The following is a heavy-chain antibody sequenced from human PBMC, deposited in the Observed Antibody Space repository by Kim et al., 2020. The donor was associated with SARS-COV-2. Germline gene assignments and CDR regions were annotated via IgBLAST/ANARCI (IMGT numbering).Heavy chain of an antibody. J-gene: IGHJ4*02. D-gene: IGHD5-12*01. Sequence: YYAESVKGRFTSSRDNSKNTLYLQMNSLRAEDTAVYYCARSRATPRPFDYWGQGTLVTVSS. V-gene: IGHV3-30*01. CDR3: ARSRATPRPFDY.